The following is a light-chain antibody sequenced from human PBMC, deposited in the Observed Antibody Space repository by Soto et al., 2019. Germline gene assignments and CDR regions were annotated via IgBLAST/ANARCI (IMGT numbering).Light chain of an antibody. V-gene: IGKV3-15*01. Sequence: EIVLTQSPATLSVFPGEKATLACGASQSVSNNLAWYHQKPGQAPRPLTYGASTRATGVPARFSGSGSGTEFTLTISSLQSEDSAIYYCQQYSSWPFTFGPGTKVAIE. CDR3: QQYSSWPFT. CDR1: QSVSNN. J-gene: IGKJ3*01. CDR2: GAS.